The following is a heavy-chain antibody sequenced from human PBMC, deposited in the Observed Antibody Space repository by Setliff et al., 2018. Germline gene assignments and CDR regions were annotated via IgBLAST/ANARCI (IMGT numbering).Heavy chain of an antibody. Sequence: NPSETLSLTCTVSGGSISTNTYFWGWIRQSPGKGLEWIGNTYYSGDAYYNPSLKSRVTISVDTSRNQSSLKLSSATAADTAVYYCARHVGSRSRGYNYYYYYMDVWGKGTTVTVSS. CDR1: GGSISTNTYF. J-gene: IGHJ6*03. D-gene: IGHD3-10*01. V-gene: IGHV4-39*01. CDR2: TYYSGDA. CDR3: ARHVGSRSRGYNYYYYYMDV.